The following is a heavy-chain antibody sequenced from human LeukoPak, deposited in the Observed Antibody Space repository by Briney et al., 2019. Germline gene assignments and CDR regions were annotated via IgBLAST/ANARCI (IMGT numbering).Heavy chain of an antibody. D-gene: IGHD6-13*01. V-gene: IGHV4-59*10. CDR3: ARTQQLVTPFDY. CDR1: GGSFSGYY. J-gene: IGHJ4*02. CDR2: IYTSGST. Sequence: KTSETLSLTCAVYGGSFSGYYWSWIRQPPGKGLEWIGRIYTSGSTNYNPSLKSRVTMSVDTSKNQFSLKLSSVTAADTAVYYCARTQQLVTPFDYWGQGTLVTVSS.